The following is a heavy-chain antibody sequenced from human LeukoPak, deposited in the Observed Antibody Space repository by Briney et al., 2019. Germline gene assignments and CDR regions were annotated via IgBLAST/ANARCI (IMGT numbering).Heavy chain of an antibody. J-gene: IGHJ4*02. CDR1: RYTFTGYY. D-gene: IGHD6-19*01. V-gene: IGHV1-2*02. Sequence: ASVKVSCKASRYTFTGYYMHWERQAPGQGLEWMGWINPNSGGTNYAQKFQGRVTMTKDTSISTAYMELSRLRSDDTAVYYCARDTSSGDLGCWGQGTLVTVSS. CDR3: ARDTSSGDLGC. CDR2: INPNSGGT.